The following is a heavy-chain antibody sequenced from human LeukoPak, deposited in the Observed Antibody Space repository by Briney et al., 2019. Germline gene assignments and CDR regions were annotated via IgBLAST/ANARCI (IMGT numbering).Heavy chain of an antibody. CDR2: IYYSGST. V-gene: IGHV4-39*07. D-gene: IGHD6-19*01. J-gene: IGHJ4*02. CDR3: AGVGSGWSDY. Sequence: PSETLSLTCTVSGGSISSSSYYWGWIRQPPGKGLEWIGSIYYSGSTYYNPFLKSRVTISVDTSKNQFSLKLSSVTAADTAVYYCAGVGSGWSDYWGQGTLVTVSS. CDR1: GGSISSSSYY.